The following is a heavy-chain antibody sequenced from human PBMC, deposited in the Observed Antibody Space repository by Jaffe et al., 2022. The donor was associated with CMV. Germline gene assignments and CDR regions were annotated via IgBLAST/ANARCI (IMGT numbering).Heavy chain of an antibody. CDR1: GFTFSSYG. V-gene: IGHV3-33*01. Sequence: QVQLVESGGGVVQPGRSLRLSCAASGFTFSSYGMHWVRQAPGKGLEWVAVIWYDGSNKYYADSVKGRFTISRDNSKNTLYLQMNSLRAEDTAVYYCAREPMDTLRFLEWLSDGVRVYYYGMDVWGQGTTVTVSS. CDR3: AREPMDTLRFLEWLSDGVRVYYYGMDV. J-gene: IGHJ6*02. D-gene: IGHD3-3*01. CDR2: IWYDGSNK.